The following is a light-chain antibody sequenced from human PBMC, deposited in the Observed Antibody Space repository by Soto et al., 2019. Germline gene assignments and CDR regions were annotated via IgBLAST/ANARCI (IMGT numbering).Light chain of an antibody. CDR1: QSVSSN. CDR2: GAS. J-gene: IGKJ4*01. Sequence: EIVMTQSPATLSVSPGERATLSCGASQSVSSNLAWYQQKPGQAPRLLIYGASTRATGIPARFSGSGSGTEFTLTISSLQSEDFAVYYCQQYNNWPPLTIGGGTKVEIK. V-gene: IGKV3D-15*01. CDR3: QQYNNWPPLT.